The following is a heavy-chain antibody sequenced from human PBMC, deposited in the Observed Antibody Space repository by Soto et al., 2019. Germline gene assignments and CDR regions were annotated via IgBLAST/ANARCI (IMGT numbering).Heavy chain of an antibody. CDR2: MNPNSGNA. CDR1: GYTFTSYD. CDR3: ARGGDYYGAGSSYYDY. V-gene: IGHV1-8*01. D-gene: IGHD3-10*01. J-gene: IGHJ4*02. Sequence: QVQLVQSGAEVKKPGASVKVSCEASGYTFTSYDLNWVRQATGQGLEWMGWMNPNSGNAGYAEKFQGRVPMTRNTSINAAYMELSSLRSDDTSVYFCARGGDYYGAGSSYYDYWGQGIPVTVSS.